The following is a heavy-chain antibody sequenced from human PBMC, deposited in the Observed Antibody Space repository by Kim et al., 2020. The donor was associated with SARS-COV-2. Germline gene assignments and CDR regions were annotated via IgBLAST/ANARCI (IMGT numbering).Heavy chain of an antibody. V-gene: IGHV1-69*04. J-gene: IGHJ6*02. D-gene: IGHD1-26*01. CDR3: ASGTGYSGSYYGTRGGYGMDV. CDR1: GGTFSSYA. Sequence: SVKVSCKASGGTFSSYAISWVRQAPGQGLEWMGRIIPILGIANYAQKFQGRVTITADKSTSTAYMELSSLRSEDTAVYYCASGTGYSGSYYGTRGGYGMDVWGQGTTVTVSS. CDR2: IIPILGIA.